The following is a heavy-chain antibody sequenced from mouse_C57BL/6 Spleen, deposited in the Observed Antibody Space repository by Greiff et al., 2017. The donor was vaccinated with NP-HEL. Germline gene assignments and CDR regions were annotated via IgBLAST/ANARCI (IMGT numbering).Heavy chain of an antibody. CDR2: IDPSDSYT. Sequence: VQLQQPGAELVKPGASVKLSCKASGYTFTSYWMQWVKQRPGQGLEWIGEIDPSDSYTNYNQQFTGKATLTVDTSSSAAYMQLSSQTSEDSAVYYCARYLITTVVADYAMDYWGQGTSVTVSS. V-gene: IGHV1-50*01. CDR3: ARYLITTVVADYAMDY. CDR1: GYTFTSYW. J-gene: IGHJ4*01. D-gene: IGHD1-1*01.